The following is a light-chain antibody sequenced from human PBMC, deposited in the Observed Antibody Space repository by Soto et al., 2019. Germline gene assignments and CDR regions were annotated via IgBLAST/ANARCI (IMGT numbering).Light chain of an antibody. CDR1: SGHSSYI. CDR2: LEGSGNY. V-gene: IGLV4-60*03. CDR3: ETSDSNTRV. J-gene: IGLJ2*01. Sequence: QPVLTQSSSASASLGSSVKLTCTLSSGHSSYIIAWHQQQPGKAPRYLMKLEGSGNYNKGSGVPDRFSGSSSGADRYLTISNLQSEDEADYYCETSDSNTRVFGGGTKLTVL.